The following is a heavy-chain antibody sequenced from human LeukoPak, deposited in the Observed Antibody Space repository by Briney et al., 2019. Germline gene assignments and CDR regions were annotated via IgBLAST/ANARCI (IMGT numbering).Heavy chain of an antibody. CDR3: ARDSTPTYYSGTYYFEY. CDR1: GYTFASYY. Sequence: ASVKVSCKXSGYTFASYYMHWVRQAPGQGLEGMGIIIPSGGSTTYAQKFQGRVTMTRDTSTSTVYMELSSLRSEDTALYYCARDSTPTYYSGTYYFEYWGQGTLVTVSS. V-gene: IGHV1-46*01. J-gene: IGHJ4*02. CDR2: IIPSGGST. D-gene: IGHD1-26*01.